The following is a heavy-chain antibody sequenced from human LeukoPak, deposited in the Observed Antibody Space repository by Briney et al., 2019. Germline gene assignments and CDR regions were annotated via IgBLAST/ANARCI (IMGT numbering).Heavy chain of an antibody. CDR3: ARGQGYGDSNWLDP. Sequence: GGSLRLSCAASGFTFTSYGMHWVRQAPGKGLEWVAVIWYDGSNKYNTDSVKGRFTISRDNSKNTLYLQMNSLRVEDTAVYYCARGQGYGDSNWLDPWGQGALVTVSS. D-gene: IGHD4-17*01. CDR2: IWYDGSNK. CDR1: GFTFTSYG. V-gene: IGHV3-33*01. J-gene: IGHJ5*02.